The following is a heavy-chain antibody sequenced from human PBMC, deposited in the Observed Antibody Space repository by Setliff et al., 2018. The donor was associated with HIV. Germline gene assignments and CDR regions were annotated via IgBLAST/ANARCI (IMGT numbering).Heavy chain of an antibody. Sequence: PSETLSLTCTVSGGSITSGIYSWSWIRQPPGKGLEWIGYVYQSGSTYYKPSLKSRVTMSVDRSKNQFSLKIDSVTAADTAVYFCAGDNGANGGPGWLGPWGQEILVTVSS. V-gene: IGHV4-30-2*01. J-gene: IGHJ5*02. CDR3: AGDNGANGGPGWLGP. CDR1: GGSITSGIYS. CDR2: VYQSGST. D-gene: IGHD2-8*01.